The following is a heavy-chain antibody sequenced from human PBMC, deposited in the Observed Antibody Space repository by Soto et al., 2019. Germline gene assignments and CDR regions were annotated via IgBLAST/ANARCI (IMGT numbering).Heavy chain of an antibody. Sequence: ESLKISCKGSGYSFTSYWISWVRQMPGKGLEWMGRIDPSDSYTNYSPSFQGHVTISADKSISTAYLQWSSLKASDTAMYYCARWSRGDYYYYGMDVWGQGTTVTASS. D-gene: IGHD3-10*01. CDR1: GYSFTSYW. J-gene: IGHJ6*02. CDR3: ARWSRGDYYYYGMDV. V-gene: IGHV5-10-1*01. CDR2: IDPSDSYT.